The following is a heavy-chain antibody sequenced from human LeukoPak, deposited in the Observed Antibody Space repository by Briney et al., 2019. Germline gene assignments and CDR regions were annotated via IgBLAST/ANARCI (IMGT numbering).Heavy chain of an antibody. D-gene: IGHD2-2*01. V-gene: IGHV3-30-3*01. Sequence: GGSLRLSCAASRFTFSSYAMHWVRQAPGKGLEWVALISDDGNNDYYADSVKGRFTISRDNSKNTLSLQMNSLRLDDTAVYYCARDWCSSNSCYLGLDHWGLGTLVTVSS. J-gene: IGHJ4*02. CDR1: RFTFSSYA. CDR3: ARDWCSSNSCYLGLDH. CDR2: ISDDGNND.